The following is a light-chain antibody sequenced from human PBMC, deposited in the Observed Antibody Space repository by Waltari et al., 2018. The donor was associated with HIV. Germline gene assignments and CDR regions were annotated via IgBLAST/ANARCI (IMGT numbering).Light chain of an antibody. J-gene: IGLJ2*01. CDR1: NSNIGAAYD. CDR3: QSYDSSLSGSV. CDR2: GNN. V-gene: IGLV1-40*01. Sequence: QSVLTQPPSVSGAPGQRVTISCTGSNSNIGAAYDVHWFPQLPGTAPKLVTYGNNNRPSGVPDRFSGSKSGTSASLAISGLQAEDEADYYCQSYDSSLSGSVFGGGTKLTVL.